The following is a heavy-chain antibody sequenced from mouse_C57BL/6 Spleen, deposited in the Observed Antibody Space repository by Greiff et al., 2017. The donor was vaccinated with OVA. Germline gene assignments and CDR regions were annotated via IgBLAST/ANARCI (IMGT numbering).Heavy chain of an antibody. V-gene: IGHV1-15*01. D-gene: IGHD1-1*01. CDR2: IDPETGGT. Sequence: VQRVESGAELVRPGASVTLSCKASGYTFTDYEMHWVKQTPVHGLEWIGAIDPETGGTAYNQKFKGKAILTADKSSSTAYMELRSLTSEDSAVYYCTRGHYYGSSPFDYWGQGTTLTVSS. J-gene: IGHJ2*01. CDR3: TRGHYYGSSPFDY. CDR1: GYTFTDYE.